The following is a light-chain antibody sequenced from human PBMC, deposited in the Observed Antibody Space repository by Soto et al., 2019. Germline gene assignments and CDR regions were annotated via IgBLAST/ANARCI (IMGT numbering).Light chain of an antibody. V-gene: IGKV1-27*01. CDR3: QKYDSVPWS. CDR1: QGIGYN. Sequence: DIQMTQSPTSLSASVRDRVTITCRASQGIGYNLAWYQQKPGKVPKVLIYTASTLHSGVPSRFSGSGSGTEFTLTINSLQPEDVATYFCQKYDSVPWSFGQGTRVEI. CDR2: TAS. J-gene: IGKJ1*01.